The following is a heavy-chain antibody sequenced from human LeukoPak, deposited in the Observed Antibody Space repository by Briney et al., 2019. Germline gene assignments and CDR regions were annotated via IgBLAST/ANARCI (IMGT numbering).Heavy chain of an antibody. V-gene: IGHV3-30-3*01. J-gene: IGHJ4*02. CDR1: GFTFSSYA. CDR3: AKDSSSCFDY. D-gene: IGHD6-13*01. CDR2: ISYDGSNK. Sequence: PGGSLRLSCAASGFTFSSYAMHWVRQAPGEGLEWVAVISYDGSNKYYADSVKGRFTISRDNSKNTLYLQMNSLRAEDTAVYYCAKDSSSCFDYWGQGTLVTVSS.